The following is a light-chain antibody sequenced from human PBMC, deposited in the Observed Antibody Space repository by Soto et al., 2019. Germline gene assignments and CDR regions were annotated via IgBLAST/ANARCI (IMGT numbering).Light chain of an antibody. Sequence: DIQMTQSPSSLSASVGDSVTITCRTSQYVDRYLSWYQQIPGRAPKLLIYSASSLVTGVPPRFRGSASGTEFTLSISSLQREDFATYCCQQSSNLPWTFGQGTKVEMK. V-gene: IGKV1-39*01. CDR3: QQSSNLPWT. CDR2: SAS. J-gene: IGKJ1*01. CDR1: QYVDRY.